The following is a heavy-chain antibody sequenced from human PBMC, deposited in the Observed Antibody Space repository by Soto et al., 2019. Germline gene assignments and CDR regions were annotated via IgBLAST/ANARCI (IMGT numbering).Heavy chain of an antibody. J-gene: IGHJ4*02. CDR2: THHNRRT. D-gene: IGHD4-17*01. CDR1: GGSMSSSNW. V-gene: IGHV4-4*02. Sequence: QVQLQESGPGLVKPSGTLSLTCTVSGGSMSSSNWWNWVSQPPGKGLEWIGETHHNRRTNYNPCLKTRVTISVEKSKHHFSLMLSSVTAADTPVYYCAMSEATVLDYWGQGTLVTVSS. CDR3: AMSEATVLDY.